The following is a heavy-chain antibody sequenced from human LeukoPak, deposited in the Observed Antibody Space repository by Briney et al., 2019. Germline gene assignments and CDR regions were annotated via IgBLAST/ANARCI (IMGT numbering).Heavy chain of an antibody. Sequence: SQTLSLTCAVYGXSFSGYYWSWIRQPPGKGLEWIGEINHGGSTKYTPSLTGRVTISVDTSKNQFSLKLTSVTAADTAVYYCARGHNWSLDYWGQGTLVTISS. CDR1: GXSFSGYY. D-gene: IGHD1-20*01. V-gene: IGHV4-34*01. J-gene: IGHJ4*02. CDR2: INHGGST. CDR3: ARGHNWSLDY.